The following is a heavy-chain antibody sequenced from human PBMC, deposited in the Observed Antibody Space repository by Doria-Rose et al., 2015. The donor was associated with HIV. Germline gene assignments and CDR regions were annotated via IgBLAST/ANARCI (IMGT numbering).Heavy chain of an antibody. J-gene: IGHJ4*02. CDR3: ARIKSSRWYHKYYFDF. Sequence: SGPVLVKPTETLTLTCTVSGVSLSSPGMGVSWIRQPPGKALEWLAHIFSDDERSSTTSLKSRLTISRGTSKSQVVLTMTDVGPVDTATYYCARIKSSRWYHKYYFDFWGQGTLVIVSA. V-gene: IGHV2-26*01. CDR2: IFSDDER. CDR1: GVSLSSPGMG. D-gene: IGHD6-13*01.